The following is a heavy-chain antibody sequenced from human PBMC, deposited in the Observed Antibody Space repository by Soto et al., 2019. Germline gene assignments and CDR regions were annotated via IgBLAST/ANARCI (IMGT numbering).Heavy chain of an antibody. Sequence: QVQLVESGGGVVQPGRSLRLSCAASGFTFSSYGMHWVRQAPGKGLEWVAVISDDGSNKYYADSVKGRFTISRDNSKNTLYLQMNNLRAEDTAVYYCAKDFGTALYYDYSKNYYYYGMDVWGQGTTVTVSS. CDR2: ISDDGSNK. J-gene: IGHJ6*02. CDR1: GFTFSSYG. D-gene: IGHD5-12*01. V-gene: IGHV3-30*18. CDR3: AKDFGTALYYDYSKNYYYYGMDV.